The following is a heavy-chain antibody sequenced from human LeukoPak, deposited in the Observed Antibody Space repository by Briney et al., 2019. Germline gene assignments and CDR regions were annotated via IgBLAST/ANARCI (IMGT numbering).Heavy chain of an antibody. D-gene: IGHD3-10*01. CDR3: ARVGCSWFGEDYYYYGMDV. Sequence: SETLSLTCAVYGGSFSGYYWSWIRQPPGKGLEWIGEINHSGSTNYNPSLKSRVTISVDTSKNQFSLKLSSVTAADTAVYYCARVGCSWFGEDYYYYGMDVWGQGTTVTVSS. CDR1: GGSFSGYY. J-gene: IGHJ6*02. CDR2: INHSGST. V-gene: IGHV4-34*01.